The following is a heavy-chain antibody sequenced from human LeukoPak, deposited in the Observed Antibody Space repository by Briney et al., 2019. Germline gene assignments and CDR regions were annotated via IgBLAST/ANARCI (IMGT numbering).Heavy chain of an antibody. CDR2: IKQDGSDK. CDR1: GFTFSSYW. V-gene: IGHV3-7*01. J-gene: IGHJ4*02. Sequence: GGSLRLSCVASGFTFSSYWLSWVRQAPGKGQEWVANIKQDGSDKYYVDSVKGRFTISRDNAKNSLYLQMNSLRAEDTAVYYCARDSGFDYWGQGTLVTVSS. CDR3: ARDSGFDY. D-gene: IGHD3-10*01.